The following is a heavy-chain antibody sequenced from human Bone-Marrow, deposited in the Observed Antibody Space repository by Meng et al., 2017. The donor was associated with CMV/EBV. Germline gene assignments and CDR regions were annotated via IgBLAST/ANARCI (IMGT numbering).Heavy chain of an antibody. CDR3: ARDWGSYCGGDCSPQREYYFDY. D-gene: IGHD2-21*01. CDR2: ISSSSSYI. CDR1: GFTFSTYS. Sequence: ESLKISCAASGFTFSTYSMNLVRQAPGKGLEWVSSISSSSSYIYYADSVKGRFTISRDNAKNSLYLQMNSPRAEDTAVYYCARDWGSYCGGDCSPQREYYFDYWGQGTLVTVSS. V-gene: IGHV3-21*01. J-gene: IGHJ4*02.